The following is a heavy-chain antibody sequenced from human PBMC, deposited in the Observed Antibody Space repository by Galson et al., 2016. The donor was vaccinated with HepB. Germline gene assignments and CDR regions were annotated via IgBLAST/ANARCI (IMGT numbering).Heavy chain of an antibody. D-gene: IGHD6-6*01. CDR2: IGTAGDT. CDR3: ARGAARPGDWYFDL. V-gene: IGHV3-13*01. J-gene: IGHJ2*01. Sequence: SLRLSCAASGFTFSSYDMHWVRQATGKGLEWVSTIGTAGDTYYPGSVKGRFTLSRENAKNSLYPQMNSLRAGDTAVYYCARGAARPGDWYFDLWGRGTLVTVSS. CDR1: GFTFSSYD.